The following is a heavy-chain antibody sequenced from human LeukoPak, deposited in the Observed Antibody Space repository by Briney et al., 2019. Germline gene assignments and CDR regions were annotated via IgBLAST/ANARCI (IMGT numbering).Heavy chain of an antibody. CDR3: AKDLSSGSYQNMDV. CDR2: ISGSGGST. D-gene: IGHD1-26*01. J-gene: IGHJ6*02. CDR1: GFTFSSYA. V-gene: IGHV3-23*01. Sequence: GGSLRLSCATSGFTFSSYAMSWVRQAPGKGLEWVSTISGSGGSTYSADSVKGRFTISRDNSKNTLYLQMNSLRAEDTAVYYCAKDLSSGSYQNMDVLDQGTTVTVSS.